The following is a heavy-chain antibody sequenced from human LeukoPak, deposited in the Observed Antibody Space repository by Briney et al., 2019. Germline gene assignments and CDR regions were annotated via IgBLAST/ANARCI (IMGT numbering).Heavy chain of an antibody. CDR2: MNPNSGNT. CDR1: GYTFTSYD. Sequence: GASVKVSRKASGYTFTSYDINWVRQATGQGLEWMGWMNPNSGNTGYAQKFQGRVTITRNTSISTAYMELSSLRSEDTAVYYCARGRSSSGWKDAFDIWGQGTMVTVSS. J-gene: IGHJ3*02. D-gene: IGHD6-19*01. V-gene: IGHV1-8*03. CDR3: ARGRSSSGWKDAFDI.